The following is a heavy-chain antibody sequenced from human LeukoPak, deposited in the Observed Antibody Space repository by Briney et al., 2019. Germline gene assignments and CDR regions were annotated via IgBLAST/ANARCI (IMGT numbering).Heavy chain of an antibody. CDR1: GFIFSNYA. V-gene: IGHV3-23*01. Sequence: GGPLRLSCAASGFIFSNYALMWVRQAPGKGLEWVSSITGRGDETFYADSVKGRFSLSRDNSKNMLYLQMYSLGAEDTAIYYCAKGAAAGLVDWFDPWGQGTLVTVSP. D-gene: IGHD6-13*01. CDR2: ITGRGDET. CDR3: AKGAAAGLVDWFDP. J-gene: IGHJ5*02.